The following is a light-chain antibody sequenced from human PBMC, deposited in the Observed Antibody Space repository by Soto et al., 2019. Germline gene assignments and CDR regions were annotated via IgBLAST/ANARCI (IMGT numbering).Light chain of an antibody. J-gene: IGLJ3*02. CDR1: NSDIGGYNY. CDR2: DVS. Sequence: QSALTQPRSVSGSPGQSVTISCTGTNSDIGGYNYVSCYQQHPGKAPKVMIYDVSRRPSGVPDRFSGSKSGNTASLTSSGLQAEAEADYYCCSYAGTYSVWVFVGGTKRTVL. CDR3: CSYAGTYSVWV. V-gene: IGLV2-11*01.